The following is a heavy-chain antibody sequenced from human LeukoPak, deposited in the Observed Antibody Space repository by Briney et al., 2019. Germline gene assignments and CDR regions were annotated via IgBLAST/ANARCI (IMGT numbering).Heavy chain of an antibody. CDR1: GFTFSTYW. D-gene: IGHD3-22*01. J-gene: IGHJ4*02. V-gene: IGHV3-30*03. CDR2: ISYDGSNK. CDR3: ARDLYRIVVVPHYFDY. Sequence: GGSLRLSCAASGFTFSTYWMTWVRQAPGKGLEWVAVISYDGSNKYYADSVKSRFTISRDNSKNTLYLQMNSLRAEDTAVYYCARDLYRIVVVPHYFDYWGQGTLVTVSS.